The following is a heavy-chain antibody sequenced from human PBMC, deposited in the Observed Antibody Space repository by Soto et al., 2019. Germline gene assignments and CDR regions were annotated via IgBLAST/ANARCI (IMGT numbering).Heavy chain of an antibody. J-gene: IGHJ6*02. CDR2: IYHSGST. D-gene: IGHD5-12*01. V-gene: IGHV4-30-2*01. CDR3: ARRRGFPSYPGMDV. CDR1: GGSISSGGYS. Sequence: QLQLQESGSGLVKPSQTLSLTCAVSGGSISSGGYSWSWIRQPPGKGLEWIGYIYHSGSTYYNPHLKRRVPISVDRSKNPFPLKLSSLTAADTAVYYCARRRGFPSYPGMDVWGQGTTVTVSS.